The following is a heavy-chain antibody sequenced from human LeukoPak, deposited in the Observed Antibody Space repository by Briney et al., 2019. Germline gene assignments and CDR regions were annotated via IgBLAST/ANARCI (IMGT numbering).Heavy chain of an antibody. J-gene: IGHJ6*03. CDR1: GCTFTSYG. CDR2: ISAYNGNT. V-gene: IGHV1-18*01. CDR3: ARSYSSSWHYYYYMDV. D-gene: IGHD6-13*01. Sequence: ASVKVSCKASGCTFTSYGISWVRQAPGQGLEWMGWISAYNGNTNYAQKLQGRVTMTTDTSTSTAYMELRSLRSDDTAVYYCARSYSSSWHYYYYMDVWGKGTTVTVSS.